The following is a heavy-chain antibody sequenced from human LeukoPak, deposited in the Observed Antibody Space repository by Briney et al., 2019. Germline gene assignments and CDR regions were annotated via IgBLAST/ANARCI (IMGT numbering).Heavy chain of an antibody. CDR3: ARGYGGAISPSDWFDP. D-gene: IGHD3-16*02. V-gene: IGHV4-39*07. CDR2: IYHSGST. Sequence: SETLSLTCTVSGGSISSSSHYWGWVRQPPGKGLEWIGEIYHSGSTNYNPSLKSRVTISVDKSKNQFSLKLSSVTAADTAVYYCARGYGGAISPSDWFDPWGQGTLVTVSS. CDR1: GGSISSSSHY. J-gene: IGHJ5*02.